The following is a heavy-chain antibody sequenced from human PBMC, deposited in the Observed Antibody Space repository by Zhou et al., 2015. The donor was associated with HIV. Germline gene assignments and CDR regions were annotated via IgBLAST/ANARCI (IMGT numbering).Heavy chain of an antibody. CDR1: GFNFNDFA. CDR3: ARVRAATSDDFWSGPIRELYYYYMDV. J-gene: IGHJ6*03. CDR2: IDYYGSSA. D-gene: IGHD3-3*01. Sequence: EVHLVESGGGLVQPGRSLRLSCAVSGFNFNDFAMHWVRQVPGKGLEWVSSIDYYGSSASYVDSVKGRFTISRGNAKNSLYLQMNTLRAEDTAVYYCARVRAATSDDFWSGPIRELYYYYMDVWGKGTTVTVSS. V-gene: IGHV3-9*01.